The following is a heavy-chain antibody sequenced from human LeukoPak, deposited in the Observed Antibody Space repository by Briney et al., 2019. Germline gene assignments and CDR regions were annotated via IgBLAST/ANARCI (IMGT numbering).Heavy chain of an antibody. CDR1: GGSFSGYY. D-gene: IGHD3-10*01. Sequence: SETLSLTCAVYGGSFSGYYWSWIRQPPGKGLEWIGEINHSGSTNYNPSLKSRVTISVDTSKNQFSLKLSSVTAADTAVYYCARGAMVRGVNYYYYYMDVWGKGTTVTISS. V-gene: IGHV4-34*01. CDR3: ARGAMVRGVNYYYYYMDV. CDR2: INHSGST. J-gene: IGHJ6*03.